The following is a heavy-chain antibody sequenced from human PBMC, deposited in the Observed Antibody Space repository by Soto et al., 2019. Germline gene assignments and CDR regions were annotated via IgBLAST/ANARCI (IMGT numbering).Heavy chain of an antibody. CDR2: INPNSGGT. Sequence: ASVKVSCKASGYTFTCYYMHWVRQAPGQGLEWMGWINPNSGGTNYAQKFQGWVTMTRDTSISTAYMELSRLRSDDTAVYYCARAHSSGWYAFVGYWGQGTLVTVSS. D-gene: IGHD6-19*01. V-gene: IGHV1-2*04. CDR1: GYTFTCYY. CDR3: ARAHSSGWYAFVGY. J-gene: IGHJ4*02.